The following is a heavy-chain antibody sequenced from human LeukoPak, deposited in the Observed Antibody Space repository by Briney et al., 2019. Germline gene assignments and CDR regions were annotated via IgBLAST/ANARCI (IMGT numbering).Heavy chain of an antibody. CDR2: IYSGGST. CDR3: ARTLGVAANQIGY. CDR1: GFTVSSNY. V-gene: IGHV3-66*02. D-gene: IGHD6-19*01. Sequence: GGSLRLSCAASGFTVSSNYMSWVRQAPGKGLEWVSVIYSGGSTYYADSEKGLFTISRDNSKNTLYLQMNSLRAEDTAVYNCARTLGVAANQIGYWGQGTLVTVSS. J-gene: IGHJ4*02.